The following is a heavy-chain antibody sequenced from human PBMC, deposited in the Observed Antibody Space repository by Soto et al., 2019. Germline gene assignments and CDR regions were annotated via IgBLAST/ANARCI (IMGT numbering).Heavy chain of an antibody. CDR3: AKARSLRYTDYDFDD. CDR1: GFSFDAYS. V-gene: IGHV3-43*01. CDR2: ITSDGGTT. D-gene: IGHD5-12*01. J-gene: IGHJ4*02. Sequence: EVQLVESGGVVVQPGGSLRLSCAASGFSFDAYSMHWIRQIPGKGLEWVSLITSDGGTTYYADAVKGRFAISRDNSKSSLFLHLNSLRTEDTAFYYCAKARSLRYTDYDFDDWGQGTLVTVSS.